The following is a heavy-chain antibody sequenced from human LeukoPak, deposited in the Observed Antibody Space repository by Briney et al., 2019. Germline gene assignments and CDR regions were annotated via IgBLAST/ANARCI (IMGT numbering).Heavy chain of an antibody. CDR1: GFTFSSYG. Sequence: GGSLRLSCAASGFTFSSYGMHWVRQAPGKGLEWVSYISSSSSTIYYADSVKGRFTISRDNAKNTLYLQMNSLRAEDTAVYYCAKGGYYYGSGSYIDYWGQGTLVTVSS. CDR2: ISSSSSTI. V-gene: IGHV3-48*04. CDR3: AKGGYYYGSGSYIDY. J-gene: IGHJ4*02. D-gene: IGHD3-10*01.